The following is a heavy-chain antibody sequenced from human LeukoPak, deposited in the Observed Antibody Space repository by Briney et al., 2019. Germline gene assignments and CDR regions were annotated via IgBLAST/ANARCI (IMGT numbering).Heavy chain of an antibody. CDR2: IKQDGSEK. V-gene: IGHV3-7*01. Sequence: PGGSLRLSRAASGFTFSRYLISWVRQAPGKGLEWVANIKQDGSEKYYVDSVKGRFTISRDNAKNSLFLQMNSLRGEDTAVYYCARVSCTNGVCYDFDFWGQGTLVTVSS. J-gene: IGHJ4*02. D-gene: IGHD2-8*01. CDR3: ARVSCTNGVCYDFDF. CDR1: GFTFSRYL.